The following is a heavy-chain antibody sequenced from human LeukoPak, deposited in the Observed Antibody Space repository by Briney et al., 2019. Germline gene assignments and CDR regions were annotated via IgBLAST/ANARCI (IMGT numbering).Heavy chain of an antibody. J-gene: IGHJ5*02. V-gene: IGHV1-3*01. CDR3: ARDSIAAAVFDP. CDR2: IDAGNGKT. Sequence: ASVKVSCKASGYSFTNYAMHWVRQAPGQRLEWMGWIDAGNGKTKYSQKFQGRVTITRDTSASTAYMELSSLRFEDTAVYYCARDSIAAAVFDPWGQGTLVTVSS. CDR1: GYSFTNYA. D-gene: IGHD6-13*01.